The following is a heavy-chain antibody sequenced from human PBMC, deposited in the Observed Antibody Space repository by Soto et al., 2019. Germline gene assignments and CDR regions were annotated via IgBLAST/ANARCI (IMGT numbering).Heavy chain of an antibody. CDR3: TRDASRDSSARGWFDP. CDR1: GFTFRSFT. D-gene: IGHD6-13*01. V-gene: IGHV3-21*01. Sequence: PVGSLRLSCAASGFTFRSFTMNWVRQAPGKGLEWVSTISSNSAYIYYTDALRGRFTISRDNAKNSLHLHMNSLRAEDTAVYYCTRDASRDSSARGWFDPWGPGTLVTVSS. CDR2: ISSNSAYI. J-gene: IGHJ5*02.